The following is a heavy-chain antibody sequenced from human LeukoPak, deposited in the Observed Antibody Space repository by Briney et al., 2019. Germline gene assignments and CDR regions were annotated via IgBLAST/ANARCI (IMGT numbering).Heavy chain of an antibody. Sequence: GGSLRLSCAASGFTFSSYWMYWVRQGPGKGLVWVSRINSDGSSTTYADFVKGRFTISRDNSKLYLQMNSLRAEDTAVYYCAKKGYSNGWRDSYYFDCWGQGTLVTVSS. J-gene: IGHJ4*02. CDR1: GFTFSSYW. V-gene: IGHV3-74*03. CDR2: INSDGSST. D-gene: IGHD6-19*01. CDR3: AKKGYSNGWRDSYYFDC.